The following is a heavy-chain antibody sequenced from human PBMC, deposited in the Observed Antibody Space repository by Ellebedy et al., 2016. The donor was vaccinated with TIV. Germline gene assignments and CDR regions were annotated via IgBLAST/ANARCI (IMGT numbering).Heavy chain of an antibody. D-gene: IGHD1-26*01. CDR2: INNDGSST. Sequence: GESLKISCAASGFTFSSCRMHWVRQVPGKALVWVSHINNDGSSTDYADSVKGRFTISRDTAKNTLYLQMNSLRAEDTAVYYCATFGSLGHWGQGTLVTVSS. CDR1: GFTFSSCR. V-gene: IGHV3-74*01. CDR3: ATFGSLGH. J-gene: IGHJ4*02.